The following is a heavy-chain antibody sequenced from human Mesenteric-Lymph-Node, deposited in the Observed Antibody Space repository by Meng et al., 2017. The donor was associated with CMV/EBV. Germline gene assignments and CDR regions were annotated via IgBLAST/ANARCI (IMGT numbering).Heavy chain of an antibody. J-gene: IGHJ4*02. V-gene: IGHV1-69*05. CDR3: ARCDGGATIDY. D-gene: IGHD1-26*01. CDR2: IIPIFGTA. CDR1: GGTFRSHA. Sequence: SVKVSCKASGGTFRSHAFSWVRQAPGQGLEWMGGIIPIFGTANYAQKFQGRVTITTDESTSTAYMELSSLRSEDTAVYYCARCDGGATIDYWGQGTLVTVSS.